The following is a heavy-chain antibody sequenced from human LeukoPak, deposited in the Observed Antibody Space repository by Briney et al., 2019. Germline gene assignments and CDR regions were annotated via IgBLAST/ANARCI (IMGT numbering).Heavy chain of an antibody. CDR2: ISGSGGST. CDR1: GFTFSTYG. CDR3: ATGSSAFDI. Sequence: PGGSLRLSCAASGFTFSTYGMSWVRQAPGKGLEWVSAISGSGGSTYYADSVKGRFTISRDNSKNTLYLQMNSLRAEGTAVYYCATGSSAFDIWGQGTMVTVSS. J-gene: IGHJ3*02. V-gene: IGHV3-23*01.